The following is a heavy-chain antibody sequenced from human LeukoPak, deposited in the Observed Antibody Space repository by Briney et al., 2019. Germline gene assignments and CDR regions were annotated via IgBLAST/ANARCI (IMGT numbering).Heavy chain of an antibody. CDR1: GYTFTGYY. J-gene: IGHJ4*02. CDR2: TSYDESNK. V-gene: IGHV3-30-3*01. CDR3: VRDRGYCSGGTCYALWDY. D-gene: IGHD2-15*01. Sequence: SCKAPGYTFTGYYMHWVRQAPGKGLEWVAVTSYDESNKYYTDSVKGRFTISRDNSKNTLYLQMNSLRAEDTAMYYCVRDRGYCSGGTCYALWDYWGQGTLVTVSS.